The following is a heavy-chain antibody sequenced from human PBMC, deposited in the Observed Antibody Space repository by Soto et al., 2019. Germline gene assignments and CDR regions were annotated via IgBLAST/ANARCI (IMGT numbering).Heavy chain of an antibody. D-gene: IGHD3-22*01. V-gene: IGHV6-1*01. J-gene: IGHJ4*02. CDR2: TYYRSKWYN. CDR1: WDSVSSNSAA. CDR3: ARDGPDYYDSSGYYYDLNYYFDY. Sequence: SQTLSLTCAISWDSVSSNSAAWNWIRQSPSRGLEWLGRTYYRSKWYNDYAVSVKSRITINPDTSKNQFSLQLNSVTPEDTAVYYCARDGPDYYDSSGYYYDLNYYFDYWGQGTLVTVSS.